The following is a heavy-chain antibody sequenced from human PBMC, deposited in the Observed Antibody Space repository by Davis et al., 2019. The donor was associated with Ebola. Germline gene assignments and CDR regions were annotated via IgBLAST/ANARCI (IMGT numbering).Heavy chain of an antibody. J-gene: IGHJ4*02. CDR2: ISISRSTT. CDR3: AKAGGGRGFDY. Sequence: GESLKISCVASGFTFSSSSMNWVRQAPGKGLEWVSHISISRSTTNYADSVKGRFTISRDNSKNTLYLQMNSLRAEDTAVYYCAKAGGGRGFDYWGQGTLVTVSS. D-gene: IGHD3-16*01. CDR1: GFTFSSSS. V-gene: IGHV3-48*01.